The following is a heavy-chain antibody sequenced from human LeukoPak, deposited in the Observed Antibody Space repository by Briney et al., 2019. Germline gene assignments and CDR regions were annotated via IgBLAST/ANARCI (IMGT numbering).Heavy chain of an antibody. J-gene: IGHJ3*01. CDR3: AILIAAAGTL. CDR2: INHSGST. V-gene: IGHV4-39*07. D-gene: IGHD6-13*01. CDR1: GDSISSSSSY. Sequence: PSETLSLTCSVSGDSISSSSSYWSWIRQPPGKGLEWIGEINHSGSTNYNPSLKSRVTISVDTSKNQFSLKLSSVTAADTAVYYCAILIAAAGTLWGQGTMVTVSS.